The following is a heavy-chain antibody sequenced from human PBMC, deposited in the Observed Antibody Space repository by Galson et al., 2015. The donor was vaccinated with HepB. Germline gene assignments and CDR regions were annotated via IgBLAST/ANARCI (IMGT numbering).Heavy chain of an antibody. Sequence: SVKVSCKASGYTFTSYAMHWVRQAPGQRLEWMGWINAGNGNTKYSQKFQGRVTITRDTSASTAYMELSSLRSEDTAVYYCARDGVSYPPYFDYWGQGTLVTVSS. CDR2: INAGNGNT. J-gene: IGHJ4*02. D-gene: IGHD1-26*01. V-gene: IGHV1-3*01. CDR3: ARDGVSYPPYFDY. CDR1: GYTFTSYA.